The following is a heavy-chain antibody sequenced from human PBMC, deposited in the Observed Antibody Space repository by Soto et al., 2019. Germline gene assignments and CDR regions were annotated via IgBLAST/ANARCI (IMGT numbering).Heavy chain of an antibody. Sequence: SETLSLTCAVYGGSFSGYYWSWIRQPPGKGLEWIGEINHSGSTNYNPSLKSRVTISVDTSKNQFSLKLSSVTAADTAVYYCARGHSGDYDYWGQGTLVTAPQ. CDR1: GGSFSGYY. J-gene: IGHJ4*02. D-gene: IGHD4-17*01. CDR2: INHSGST. V-gene: IGHV4-34*01. CDR3: ARGHSGDYDY.